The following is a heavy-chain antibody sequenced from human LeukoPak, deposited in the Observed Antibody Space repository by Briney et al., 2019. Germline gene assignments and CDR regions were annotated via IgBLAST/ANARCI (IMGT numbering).Heavy chain of an antibody. CDR1: GGSFSGYY. Sequence: SETLSLTCAVYGGSFSGYYWSWIRQPPGKGLEWIGEINHSGSTNYNPSLKSRVTISVDTSKNQFSLKLSSVTAADTAVYYCARLRYFDWFPSRALYHFDYWGQGTLVTVSS. J-gene: IGHJ4*02. V-gene: IGHV4-34*01. CDR2: INHSGST. CDR3: ARLRYFDWFPSRALYHFDY. D-gene: IGHD3-9*01.